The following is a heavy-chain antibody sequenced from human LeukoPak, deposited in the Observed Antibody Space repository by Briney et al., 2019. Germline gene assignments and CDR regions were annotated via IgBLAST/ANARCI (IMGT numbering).Heavy chain of an antibody. D-gene: IGHD2-2*01. Sequence: ASVKVSCRASGYTFTSYGISWVRQAPGQGLEWMGWISAYNGNTNYAQKLQGRVTMTTDTSTSTAYMELRSLRSDDTAVYYCARDRSCSSASCYHDYWGQGTLVTVSS. V-gene: IGHV1-18*01. CDR1: GYTFTSYG. CDR3: ARDRSCSSASCYHDY. J-gene: IGHJ4*02. CDR2: ISAYNGNT.